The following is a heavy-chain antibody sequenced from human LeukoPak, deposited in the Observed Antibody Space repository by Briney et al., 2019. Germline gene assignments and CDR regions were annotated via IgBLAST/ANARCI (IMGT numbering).Heavy chain of an antibody. CDR2: IAANKPNSCTT. J-gene: IGHJ4*02. CDR3: VRVVTTGSGWYHFDT. Sequence: PGGSLRLSCAGAGFSIIDHHMDWVRQAPGEGLEWIGRIAANKPNSCTTQYAASVRGRFTISRDDSQNSLYLLLNSLKPEDTAVYFCVRVVTTGSGWYHFDTWGLGTLVTVSS. CDR1: GFSIIDHH. D-gene: IGHD6-13*01. V-gene: IGHV3-72*01.